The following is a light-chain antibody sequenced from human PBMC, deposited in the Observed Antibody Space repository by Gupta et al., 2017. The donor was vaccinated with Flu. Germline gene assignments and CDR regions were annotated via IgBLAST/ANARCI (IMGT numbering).Light chain of an antibody. J-gene: IGKJ3*01. V-gene: IGKV2D-29*01. CDR1: HSRAHSDRKKY. CDR2: EGS. Sequence: LTSRTAAERYCKSSHSRAHSDRKKYLSWYQQKPGKPPQLLIYEGSNWHSGVPARFSGRGSGTDFTLKISRVEAEDVGIYYCRQCIQDPLTFGHGTKVEMK. CDR3: RQCIQDPLT.